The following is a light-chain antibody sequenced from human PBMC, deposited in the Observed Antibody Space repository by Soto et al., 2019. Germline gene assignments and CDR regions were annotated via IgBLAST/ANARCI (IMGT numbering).Light chain of an antibody. V-gene: IGKV3-20*01. J-gene: IGKJ4*01. CDR2: GAS. Sequence: EIVLTQSPGTLSLSPGERATLSCGASQTVTSNYLAWYQQRPGEAPRLLIYGASTRATGIPDRFSGSGSGTDFTLTISRLEPEDFAVYYCQQYDSSPLTFGGGTKVDIK. CDR3: QQYDSSPLT. CDR1: QTVTSNY.